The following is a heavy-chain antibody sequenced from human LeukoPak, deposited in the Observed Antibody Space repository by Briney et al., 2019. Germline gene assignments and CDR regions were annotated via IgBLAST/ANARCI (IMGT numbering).Heavy chain of an antibody. Sequence: GGSLRLSCAASGFTFSNYGMHWVRQAPGKGLEWVAVTSYDGSNKYYVDSVKGRFTISRDNSKNTLYLQMNSLRPEDTGVYYCAKSWLYYYYGMDVWGQGTTVTVSS. J-gene: IGHJ6*02. V-gene: IGHV3-30*18. CDR2: TSYDGSNK. CDR1: GFTFSNYG. CDR3: AKSWLYYYYGMDV. D-gene: IGHD5-24*01.